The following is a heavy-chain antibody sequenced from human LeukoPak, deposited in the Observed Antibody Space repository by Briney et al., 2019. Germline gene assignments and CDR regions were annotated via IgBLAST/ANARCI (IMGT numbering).Heavy chain of an antibody. D-gene: IGHD3-16*02. Sequence: ASVKVSCKASGYTFTSYYMHWVRQAPGQGLEWMGMINPSGGSTSYAQKFQGRVTMTRDTSTSTVYMELSSLRSEDTAVYYCARGGPTRTYYDYVWGSYRTDGDIDYWGQGTLVTVSS. CDR2: INPSGGST. CDR1: GYTFTSYY. V-gene: IGHV1-46*01. CDR3: ARGGPTRTYYDYVWGSYRTDGDIDY. J-gene: IGHJ4*02.